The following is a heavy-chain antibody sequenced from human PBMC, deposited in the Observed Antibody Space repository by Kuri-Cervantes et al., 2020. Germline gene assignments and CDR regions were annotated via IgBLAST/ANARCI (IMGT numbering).Heavy chain of an antibody. CDR3: AKPEYSSSSFYQPKDY. J-gene: IGHJ4*02. CDR2: ISGSGGYT. CDR1: GCTFSSYA. Sequence: GESRKSFCAASGCTFSSYAMTWVRQTPGKGLERVSAISGSGGYTYYAVSVKGRFTISRDNSKNTLYLQMNSLRAEDTAVYYCAKPEYSSSSFYQPKDYWGQGTLVTVSS. D-gene: IGHD6-6*01. V-gene: IGHV3-23*01.